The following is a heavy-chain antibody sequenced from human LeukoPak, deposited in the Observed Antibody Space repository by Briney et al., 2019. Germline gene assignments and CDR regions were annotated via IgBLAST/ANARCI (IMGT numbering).Heavy chain of an antibody. CDR3: ARGWGYDSSGFDAFDI. CDR2: IYHSGST. V-gene: IGHV4-30-2*01. J-gene: IGHJ3*02. D-gene: IGHD3-22*01. Sequence: PSETLSLTCAVSGGSISSGGYSWSWIRQPPGKGLEWIGYIYHSGSTYYNPSLKSRVTISADRSKNQFSLKLSSVTAADTAVYYCARGWGYDSSGFDAFDIWGQGTMVTVSS. CDR1: GGSISSGGYS.